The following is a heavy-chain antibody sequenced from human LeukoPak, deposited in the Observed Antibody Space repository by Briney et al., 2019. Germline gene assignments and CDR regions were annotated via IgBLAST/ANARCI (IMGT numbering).Heavy chain of an antibody. CDR1: GGSISTNNW. J-gene: IGHJ6*03. V-gene: IGHV4-4*02. CDR2: VYHSGST. CDR3: ARHKDYYYSYMDV. Sequence: SETLSLTCAVSGGSISTNNWWSWVRQPPGKGLEWIGEVYHSGSTNYNPSLKSRVTISVDTSKNQFSLKLSPVTATDTAVYYCARHKDYYYSYMDVWGKGTTVTISS.